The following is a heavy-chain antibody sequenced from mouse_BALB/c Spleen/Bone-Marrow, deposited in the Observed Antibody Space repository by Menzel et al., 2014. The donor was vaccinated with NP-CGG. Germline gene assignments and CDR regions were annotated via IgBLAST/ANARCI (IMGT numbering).Heavy chain of an antibody. CDR2: INYDGSN. V-gene: IGHV3-6*02. CDR1: GYSITSGYY. Sequence: VQLKDSGPGLVKPSQSLSLPCSVTGYSITSGYYWNWIRQFPGNKLEWMGYINYDGSNKYNPSLKNRISITRDTSKNQFLLKLNSVTTEDTATYYCARAFWDYFDYWGQGTTLTVSS. J-gene: IGHJ2*01. CDR3: ARAFWDYFDY. D-gene: IGHD4-1*01.